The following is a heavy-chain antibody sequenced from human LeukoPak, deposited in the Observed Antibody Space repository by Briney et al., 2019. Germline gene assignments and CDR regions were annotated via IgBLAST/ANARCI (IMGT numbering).Heavy chain of an antibody. D-gene: IGHD5-12*01. J-gene: IGHJ3*02. CDR2: INHSGST. Sequence: SETLSLTCAVYGGSFSGYYWSWIRQPPGKGLEWIGEINHSGSTNYNPSLKSRVTISVDTSKNQFSLKLSSVTAADTAVYYCARQTQDVAIVAFDIWGQGTMVTVSS. V-gene: IGHV4-34*01. CDR3: ARQTQDVAIVAFDI. CDR1: GGSFSGYY.